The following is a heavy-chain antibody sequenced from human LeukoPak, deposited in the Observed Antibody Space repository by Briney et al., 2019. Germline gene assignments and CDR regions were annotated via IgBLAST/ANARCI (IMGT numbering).Heavy chain of an antibody. J-gene: IGHJ3*02. CDR3: AKDISSGWPVGAFDI. Sequence: GGSLRLSCAASGFTFSSYAMTWVRQAPGKGLEWVSTISRSGGSTYYADSVKGRFTISRDNSKNTLYLQMNSLRAEDTAVYYCAKDISSGWPVGAFDIWGQGTMVTVSS. D-gene: IGHD6-19*01. CDR1: GFTFSSYA. CDR2: ISRSGGST. V-gene: IGHV3-23*01.